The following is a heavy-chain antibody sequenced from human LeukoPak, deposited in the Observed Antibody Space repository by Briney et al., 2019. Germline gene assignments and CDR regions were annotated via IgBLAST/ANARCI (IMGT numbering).Heavy chain of an antibody. CDR1: GFTFSNYA. D-gene: IGHD2-15*01. Sequence: PGGSLRLSCAASGFTFSNYAMSWVRQAPGKGLEWVSGIDGSGGSTYYADSVKGRFTISRDNSKNTLYLQMNILRAEDTAVYYCAKSLLWLIDIFDYWGQGTLVTVSS. V-gene: IGHV3-23*01. J-gene: IGHJ4*02. CDR2: IDGSGGST. CDR3: AKSLLWLIDIFDY.